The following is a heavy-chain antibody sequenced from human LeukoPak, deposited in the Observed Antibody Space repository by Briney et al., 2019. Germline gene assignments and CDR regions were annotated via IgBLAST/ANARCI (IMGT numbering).Heavy chain of an antibody. CDR3: ARDCQTYYYDSSGSGYYYYYYMDV. J-gene: IGHJ6*03. D-gene: IGHD3-22*01. CDR2: INPNSGGT. Sequence: ASVKVSCKASGYTFTGYYMHWVRQAPGQGLGWMGWINPNSGGTNYAQKFQGRVTMTRDTSISTAYMELSRLRSDDTAVYYCARDCQTYYYDSSGSGYYYYYYMDVWGKGTTVTVSS. V-gene: IGHV1-2*02. CDR1: GYTFTGYY.